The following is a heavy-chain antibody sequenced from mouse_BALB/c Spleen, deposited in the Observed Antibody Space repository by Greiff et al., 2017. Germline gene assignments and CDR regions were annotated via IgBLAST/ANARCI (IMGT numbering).Heavy chain of an antibody. V-gene: IGHV5-6-3*01. D-gene: IGHD6-1*01. CDR2: INSNGGST. Sequence: EVQLQESGGGLVQPGGSLKLSCAASGFTFSSYGMSWVRQTPDKRLELVATINSNGGSTYYPDSVKGRFTISRDNAKNTLYLQMSSLKSEDTAMYYCARDRFQANLAWFAYWGQGTLVTVSA. J-gene: IGHJ3*01. CDR3: ARDRFQANLAWFAY. CDR1: GFTFSSYG.